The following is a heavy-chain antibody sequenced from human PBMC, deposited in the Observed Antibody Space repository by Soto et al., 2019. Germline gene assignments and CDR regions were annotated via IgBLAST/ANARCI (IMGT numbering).Heavy chain of an antibody. CDR3: ARDLPYKYTVTTDYYGMDV. D-gene: IGHD4-17*01. V-gene: IGHV3-21*01. J-gene: IGHJ6*02. Sequence: LRVSCAASGFTFSSYSMNWVRQAPGKGLEWVSSISSSSSYIYYADSVKGRFTISRDNAKNSLYLQMNSLRAEDTAVYYCARDLPYKYTVTTDYYGMDVWGQGTTVTV. CDR2: ISSSSSYI. CDR1: GFTFSSYS.